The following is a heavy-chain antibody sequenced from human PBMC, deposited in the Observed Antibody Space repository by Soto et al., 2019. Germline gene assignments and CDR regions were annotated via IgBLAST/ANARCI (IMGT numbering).Heavy chain of an antibody. D-gene: IGHD6-25*01. V-gene: IGHV4-34*01. J-gene: IGHJ6*02. CDR2: INHSGST. CDR1: GGSFSGYY. Sequence: QVQLQQSGAGLLKPSETLSLTCAVYGGSFSGYYWSWIRQPPGKGLEWIGEINHSGSTNYNPSLKSRVTISVDTSKNQFSLKLSSVTAADTAVYYCASGDSSGDYYYGMDVWGQGTTVTVSS. CDR3: ASGDSSGDYYYGMDV.